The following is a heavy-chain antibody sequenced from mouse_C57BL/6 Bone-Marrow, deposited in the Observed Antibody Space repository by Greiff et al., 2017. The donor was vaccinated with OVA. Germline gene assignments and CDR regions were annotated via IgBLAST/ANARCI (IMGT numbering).Heavy chain of an antibody. J-gene: IGHJ1*03. CDR3: ARTSSMITKYFDV. CDR2: INYDGSST. D-gene: IGHD2-4*01. CDR1: GFTFSDYY. Sequence: EVKVVESEGGLVQPGSSMKLSCTASGFTFSDYYMAWVRQVPEKGLEWVANINYDGSSTYYLDSLKSRFIISRDNAKNILYLQMSSLKSEDTATYYCARTSSMITKYFDVWGTGTTVTVSS. V-gene: IGHV5-16*01.